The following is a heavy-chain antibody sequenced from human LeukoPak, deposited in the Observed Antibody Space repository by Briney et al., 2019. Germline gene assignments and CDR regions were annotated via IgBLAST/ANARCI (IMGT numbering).Heavy chain of an antibody. J-gene: IGHJ3*02. D-gene: IGHD4-17*01. CDR1: GFTFSSYE. CDR3: ARDLWSSTVTYRGDAFDI. V-gene: IGHV3-48*03. CDR2: ISSSGSTI. Sequence: GGSLRLSCAASGFTFSSYEMNWVRQAPGKGLEWVSYISSSGSTIYYADSVKGRFTISRDNAKNSLYLQMNSLRAEDTAVYYCARDLWSSTVTYRGDAFDIWGQGTMVTVSS.